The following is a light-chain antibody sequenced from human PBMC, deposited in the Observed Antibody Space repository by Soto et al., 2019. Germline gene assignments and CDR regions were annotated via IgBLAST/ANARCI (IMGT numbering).Light chain of an antibody. V-gene: IGKV3-11*01. Sequence: EIVLTQSPGTLSLSPGERATLSCRASQTVSSYLAWYQQKAGQAPRPLIYDASNRAPGIPARFSGSGSGTDFTLTISSLEPEDFAVYYCQQRSSWPLTFGGGTKVDI. CDR2: DAS. CDR3: QQRSSWPLT. J-gene: IGKJ4*01. CDR1: QTVSSY.